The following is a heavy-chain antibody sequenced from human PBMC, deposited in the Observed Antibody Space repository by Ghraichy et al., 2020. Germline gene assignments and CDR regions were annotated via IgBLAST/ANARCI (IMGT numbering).Heavy chain of an antibody. J-gene: IGHJ4*02. CDR3: ARRRADWYYFDY. D-gene: IGHD3-9*01. CDR2: IYPGDSDT. V-gene: IGHV5-51*01. CDR1: GYSFTSYW. Sequence: VESLNISCKGSGYSFTSYWIGWVRQMPGKGLEWMGIIYPGDSDTRYSPSFQGQVTISADKSIRTAYLQWSSLKASDTAMYYCARRRADWYYFDYWGQGTLVTVSS.